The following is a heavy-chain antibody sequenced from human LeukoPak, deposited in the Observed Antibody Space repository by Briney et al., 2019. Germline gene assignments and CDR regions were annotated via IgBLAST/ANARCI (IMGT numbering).Heavy chain of an antibody. Sequence: SETLSLTCAVYGGSFSGYYWSWIRQPPGKGLEWIGEINHSGSTNYNPSLKSRVTISVDTSKNQFSLKLSSVTAADTAVYYCARGRRYYDSWSGYYSYWGQGTLVTVSS. CDR1: GGSFSGYY. V-gene: IGHV4-34*01. CDR2: INHSGST. D-gene: IGHD3-3*01. J-gene: IGHJ4*02. CDR3: ARGRRYYDSWSGYYSY.